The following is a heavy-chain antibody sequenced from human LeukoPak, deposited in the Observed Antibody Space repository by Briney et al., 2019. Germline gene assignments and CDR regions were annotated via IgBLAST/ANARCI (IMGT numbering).Heavy chain of an antibody. D-gene: IGHD3-10*01. J-gene: IGHJ4*02. CDR2: ISYDGSNK. CDR1: GFTFSSYA. Sequence: GRSLRLSCAASGFTFSSYAMHWVRQAPGKGLEWVAVISYDGSNKYYADSVKGRFTISRDNSKNTLYLQMNSLRAEDTAVYYCAEDRVKSGDYWGQGTLVTVSS. CDR3: AEDRVKSGDY. V-gene: IGHV3-30-3*01.